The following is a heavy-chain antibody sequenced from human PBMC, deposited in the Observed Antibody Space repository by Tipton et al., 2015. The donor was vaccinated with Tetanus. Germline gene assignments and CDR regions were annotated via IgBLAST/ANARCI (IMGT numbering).Heavy chain of an antibody. CDR1: GFTFGSYG. J-gene: IGHJ3*01. D-gene: IGHD5-24*01. CDR3: ARGGRDAYNNPLGAFDV. CDR2: IGHSGSS. Sequence: LRLSCAASGFTFGSYGMHWVRQAPGKGLEWIGEIGHSGSSSYSPSLKSRVTISVDTSKNQFSLRLRSVAAADTAVYYCARGGRDAYNNPLGAFDVWGRGTTVTVSS. V-gene: IGHV4-34*08.